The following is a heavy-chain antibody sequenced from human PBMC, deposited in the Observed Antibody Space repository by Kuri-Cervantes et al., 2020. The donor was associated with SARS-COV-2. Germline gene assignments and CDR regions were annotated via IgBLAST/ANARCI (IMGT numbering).Heavy chain of an antibody. CDR3: ASHKYSSSSYFDY. CDR2: IHYTGST. D-gene: IGHD6-6*01. J-gene: IGHJ4*02. CDR1: GGSISSYY. Sequence: SETLSLTCTVSGGSISSYYWSWIRQPPGKGLEWIGYIHYTGSTNYNPSLKSRVTISVDTSKDQFSLKLSSVTAADTAVYYCASHKYSSSSYFDYWGQGTLVTVSS. V-gene: IGHV4-59*08.